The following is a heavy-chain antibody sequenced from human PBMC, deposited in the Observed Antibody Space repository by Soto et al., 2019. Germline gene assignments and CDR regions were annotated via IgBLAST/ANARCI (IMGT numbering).Heavy chain of an antibody. CDR1: GDSVSSNSAG. CDR3: TGITWFRGMDV. D-gene: IGHD3-10*01. Sequence: SHTRSLTCVISGDSVSSNSAGWNLIRQSPSRGLEWLGRTYYKSKWNNDYALSVKSRITINPDTSKNQFSLHLYSVTPEDTAVYYCTGITWFRGMDVWGQGTPVTVS. V-gene: IGHV6-1*01. J-gene: IGHJ6*02. CDR2: TYYKSKWNN.